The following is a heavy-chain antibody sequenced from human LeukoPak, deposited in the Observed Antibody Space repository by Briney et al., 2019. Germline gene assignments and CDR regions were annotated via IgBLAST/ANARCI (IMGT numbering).Heavy chain of an antibody. Sequence: ASVKVSCKASGYPFTSLYMNWVRQASGQGLEWLGWVHPDTGYADYAQKFQGRVTMTSDTSISTAYMELSSLRSDDTAVYFCARGPRNDPWGQGTLVTVSS. CDR3: ARGPRNDP. CDR1: GYPFTSLY. CDR2: VHPDTGYA. J-gene: IGHJ5*02. V-gene: IGHV1-8*02. D-gene: IGHD1-14*01.